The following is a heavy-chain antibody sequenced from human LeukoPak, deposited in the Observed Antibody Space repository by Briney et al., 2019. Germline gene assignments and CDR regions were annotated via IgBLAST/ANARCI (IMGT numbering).Heavy chain of an antibody. CDR1: GLTFSSYS. V-gene: IGHV3-21*01. J-gene: IGHJ4*02. CDR2: ISSSSSYI. Sequence: GGSLRLSCAASGLTFSSYSMNWVRQAPGKGLEWVSSISSSSSYIYYADSVKGRFTISRDNAKNSLYLQMNSLRAEDTAVYYCARGPSGYHNTGGQGTLVTVSS. D-gene: IGHD5-12*01. CDR3: ARGPSGYHNT.